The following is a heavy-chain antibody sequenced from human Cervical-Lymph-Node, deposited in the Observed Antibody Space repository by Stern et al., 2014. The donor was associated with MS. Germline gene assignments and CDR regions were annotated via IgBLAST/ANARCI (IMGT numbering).Heavy chain of an antibody. J-gene: IGHJ6*02. CDR2: IESKTDGGTT. D-gene: IGHD1-1*01. V-gene: IGHV3-15*04. CDR1: GFTFTNAW. CDR3: STATLNWNYYYYHTDV. Sequence: EVKLVESGGGLVKPGGSLRLSCVASGFTFTNAWMTWVRQAPGKGLAWGGLIESKTDGGTTEYAAPVKGRFTISRDDSKNTVHLQMNSLKIEDTAVYYCSTATLNWNYYYYHTDVWGQGTTVTVSS.